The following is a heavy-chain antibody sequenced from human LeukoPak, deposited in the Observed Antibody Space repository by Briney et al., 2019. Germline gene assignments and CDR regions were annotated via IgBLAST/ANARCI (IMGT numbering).Heavy chain of an antibody. CDR1: GYTFANFD. CDR2: MNPNSGDT. D-gene: IGHD6-13*01. J-gene: IGHJ6*02. Sequence: GASVKVSCKASGYTFANFDINWVRQATGQGLEWMGWMNPNSGDTGYAQNFQGRVTMTRNTSINTAYMELSSLRSEDTAVYYCASPYPGIAAAGYSYYYGMDVWGQGSTVTVSS. V-gene: IGHV1-8*02. CDR3: ASPYPGIAAAGYSYYYGMDV.